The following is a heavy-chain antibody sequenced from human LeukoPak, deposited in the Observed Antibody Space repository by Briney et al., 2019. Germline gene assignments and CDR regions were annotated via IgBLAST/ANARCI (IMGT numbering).Heavy chain of an antibody. V-gene: IGHV4-61*02. D-gene: IGHD3-22*01. CDR1: GGSISSGNYF. CDR3: ARAVDVSGYQYKGFGP. J-gene: IGHJ5*02. Sequence: KSSETLSLTCTVSGGSISSGNYFWNWIRQPAGKGLEWVGRFYGSGRTNYNPSLKSRVAISLDTSKNQFSLKLSSVTAADTAVYYCARAVDVSGYQYKGFGPWGQGSLVTVSS. CDR2: FYGSGRT.